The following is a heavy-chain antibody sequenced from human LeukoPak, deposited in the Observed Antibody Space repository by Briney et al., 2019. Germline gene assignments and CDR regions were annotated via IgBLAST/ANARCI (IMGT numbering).Heavy chain of an antibody. CDR2: IYYSGST. V-gene: IGHV4-61*08. CDR3: ASYSTTGGLDY. Sequence: SQTLSLTCTVSGGSISSGDYYWGWIRQPPGKGLEWIGYIYYSGSTNYNPSLKSRVTISVDTSKNQFSLKLSSVTAADTAVYYCASYSTTGGLDYWGQGTLVTVSS. CDR1: GGSISSGDYY. D-gene: IGHD6-13*01. J-gene: IGHJ4*02.